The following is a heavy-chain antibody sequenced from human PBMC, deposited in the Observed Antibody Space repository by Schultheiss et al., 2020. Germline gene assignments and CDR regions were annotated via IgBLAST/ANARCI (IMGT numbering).Heavy chain of an antibody. CDR1: GFTFSNAW. V-gene: IGHV3-15*01. D-gene: IGHD1-26*01. J-gene: IGHJ6*02. Sequence: GGSLRLSCAASGFTFSNAWMSWVRQAPGKGLEWVGPIKSKTDGGTTDYAAPVKGRFTISRDDSKNTLYLQMNSLKTEDTAVYYCTTGELLLPPGYGMDVWGQGTTVTVSS. CDR3: TTGELLLPPGYGMDV. CDR2: IKSKTDGGTT.